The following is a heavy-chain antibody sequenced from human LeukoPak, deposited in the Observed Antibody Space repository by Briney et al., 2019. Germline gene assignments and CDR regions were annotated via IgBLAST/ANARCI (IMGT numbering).Heavy chain of an antibody. CDR2: ISAYNGNT. CDR1: GYTFTSYD. D-gene: IGHD2-2*01. V-gene: IGHV1-18*01. CDR3: ARVYCSSTSCYPEYFQH. Sequence: ASVKVSCKASGYTFTSYDINWVRQATGQGLEWMGWISAYNGNTNYAQKLQGRVTMTTDTSTSTAYMELRSLRSDDTAVYYCARVYCSSTSCYPEYFQHWGQGTLVTVSS. J-gene: IGHJ1*01.